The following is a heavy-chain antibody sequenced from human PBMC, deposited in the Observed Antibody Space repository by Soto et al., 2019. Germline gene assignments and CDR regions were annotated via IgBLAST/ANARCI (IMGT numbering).Heavy chain of an antibody. CDR1: GFTFSTYA. Sequence: EVQLLDSGGDLVQPGGSLRLSCAASGFTFSTYAINWVRQAPGKGLEWVSGISASGGGTYYADSVKGRFTISRDNSKKTLYLQMNTLRAEDTAVYYCAKARAPPVVRTDAFDVWGQGTMVTVSS. V-gene: IGHV3-23*01. CDR2: ISASGGGT. CDR3: AKARAPPVVRTDAFDV. D-gene: IGHD3-22*01. J-gene: IGHJ3*01.